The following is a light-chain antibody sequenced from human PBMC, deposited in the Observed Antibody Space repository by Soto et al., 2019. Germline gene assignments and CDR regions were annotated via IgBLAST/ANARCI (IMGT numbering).Light chain of an antibody. J-gene: IGKJ5*01. CDR2: AAS. V-gene: IGKV3-15*01. CDR3: QQYNNWPPIT. Sequence: EILMTQSPATLSVSPGERATLSCRASQSVSSNLAWYQQKPGQAPRLLIYAASTRATGIPARFSGSGSGTEFTLTISSLQSEVFAVYYCQQYNNWPPITFGQGTRLEIK. CDR1: QSVSSN.